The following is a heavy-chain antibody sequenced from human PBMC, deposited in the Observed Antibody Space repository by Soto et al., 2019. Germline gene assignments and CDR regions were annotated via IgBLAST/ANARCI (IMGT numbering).Heavy chain of an antibody. CDR3: ASPGDILTGSDSVGFGMDV. V-gene: IGHV3-21*01. Sequence: EVQLVESGGGLVKPGGSLRLSCVASGFTFNTYTMNWVRQAPGQGLEWVSSISSSSRYIYYADSLKGRLIISRDNAKNSLYLQMNSLRAEDTAVYYCASPGDILTGSDSVGFGMDVWGQGTTVTVSS. CDR2: ISSSSRYI. CDR1: GFTFNTYT. D-gene: IGHD3-9*01. J-gene: IGHJ6*02.